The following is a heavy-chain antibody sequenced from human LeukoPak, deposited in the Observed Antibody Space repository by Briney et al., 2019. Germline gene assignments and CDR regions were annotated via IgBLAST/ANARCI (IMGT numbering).Heavy chain of an antibody. V-gene: IGHV3-11*01. CDR2: ISSSGSTI. Sequence: GGSLRLSCAASGFTFSDYYMSWIRQAPGKGLEWVSYISSSGSTIYYADSVKGRFTISRDNAKNSLYLQMNSLRAEDTAVYYCARVRYFDWLPMAPVFDYWGQGTLVTVSS. J-gene: IGHJ4*02. CDR1: GFTFSDYY. D-gene: IGHD3-9*01. CDR3: ARVRYFDWLPMAPVFDY.